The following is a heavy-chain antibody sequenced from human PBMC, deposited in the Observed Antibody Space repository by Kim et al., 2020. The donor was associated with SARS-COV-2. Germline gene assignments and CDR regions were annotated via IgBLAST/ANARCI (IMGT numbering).Heavy chain of an antibody. J-gene: IGHJ4*02. Sequence: SETLSLTCTVSGDSISSGRHYWYWIRQPAGKGLEWIGRIYMGGSTNYNPSLQSRVAMSVDPSENQFSLKVTSVTAAGTAVYYCARGTQLEIPFPFDYWGQGALVTV. CDR1: GDSISSGRHY. CDR2: IYMGGST. D-gene: IGHD1-1*01. CDR3: ARGTQLEIPFPFDY. V-gene: IGHV4-61*02.